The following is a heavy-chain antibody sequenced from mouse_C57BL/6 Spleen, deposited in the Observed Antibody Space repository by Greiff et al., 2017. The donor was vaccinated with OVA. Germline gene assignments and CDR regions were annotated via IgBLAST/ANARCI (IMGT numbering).Heavy chain of an antibody. CDR2: ISDGGSYT. CDR1: GFTFSSYA. V-gene: IGHV5-4*01. Sequence: EVQGVESGGGLVKPGGSLKLSCAASGFTFSSYAMSWVRQTPEKRLEWVATISDGGSYTYYPDNVKGRFTISRDNAKNNLYLQMSHLKSEDTAMYYCARDGDYYGSSFPFAYWGQGTLVTVSA. CDR3: ARDGDYYGSSFPFAY. D-gene: IGHD1-1*01. J-gene: IGHJ3*01.